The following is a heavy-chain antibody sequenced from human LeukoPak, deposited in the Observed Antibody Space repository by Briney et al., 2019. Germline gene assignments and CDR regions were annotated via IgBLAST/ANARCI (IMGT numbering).Heavy chain of an antibody. CDR2: IKGDGIST. CDR3: AKDHYWSIDY. Sequence: GGSLRLSCAASGFDFSSNWMHWVRHAPGQGLVWVSRIKGDGISTNYADSVKGRFTISRDIAKNTLYLQMNSLRAEDAGVYYCAKDHYWSIDYWGRGTLVTVSS. CDR1: GFDFSSNW. J-gene: IGHJ4*02. D-gene: IGHD3-3*01. V-gene: IGHV3-74*01.